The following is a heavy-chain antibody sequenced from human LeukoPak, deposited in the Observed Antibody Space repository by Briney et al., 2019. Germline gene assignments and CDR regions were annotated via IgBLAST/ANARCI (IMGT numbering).Heavy chain of an antibody. CDR2: IIPIFGTA. J-gene: IGHJ3*02. CDR3: ARDLFPTYYYGSGSSHHAFDI. V-gene: IGHV1-69*13. CDR1: GYTFTSYG. Sequence: SVKVSCKASGYTFTSYGISWVRQAPGQGLEWMGGIIPIFGTANYAQKFQGRVTITADESTSTAYMELSSLRSEDTAVYYCARDLFPTYYYGSGSSHHAFDIWGQGTMVTVSS. D-gene: IGHD3-10*01.